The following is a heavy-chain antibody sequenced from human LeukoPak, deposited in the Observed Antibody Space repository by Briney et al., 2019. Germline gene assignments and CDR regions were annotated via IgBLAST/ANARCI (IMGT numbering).Heavy chain of an antibody. V-gene: IGHV3-30*02. CDR2: IRYDGSNQ. D-gene: IGHD4-17*01. CDR1: GFTFNRYA. Sequence: GGSLRLSCAASGFTFNRYAMHWVRQAPGKGLEGVAFIRYDGSNQNYADFVQGRFTLSRDNSKKTLYLQMNSLRVEDTAVYFCSKENDDYQKYFDYWGQGTLVTVSS. CDR3: SKENDDYQKYFDY. J-gene: IGHJ4*02.